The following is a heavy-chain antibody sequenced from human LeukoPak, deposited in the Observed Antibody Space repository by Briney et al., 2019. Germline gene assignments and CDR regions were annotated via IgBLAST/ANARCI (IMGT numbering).Heavy chain of an antibody. V-gene: IGHV1-24*01. D-gene: IGHD3-3*01. CDR3: ATRRYDFWSGYSRDTDY. Sequence: ASVKVCCKVSGYTLTELSMHWVRQAPGKGLEWMGGFDPEDGETIYAQKFQGRVTMTEDTSTDTAYMELSSLRSEDTAVYYCATRRYDFWSGYSRDTDYWGQGTLVTVSS. J-gene: IGHJ4*02. CDR2: FDPEDGET. CDR1: GYTLTELS.